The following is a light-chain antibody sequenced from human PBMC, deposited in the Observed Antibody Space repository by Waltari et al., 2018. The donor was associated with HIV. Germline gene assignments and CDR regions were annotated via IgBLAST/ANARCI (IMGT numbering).Light chain of an antibody. CDR1: QSILYSSNNKNY. J-gene: IGKJ4*01. CDR3: QQYDSTPLT. Sequence: DIVMTQSPDSLAVSLGERATINCKSSQSILYSSNNKNYLAWYQQKPGQPPKLLIYWASTRESGVPDRFSGSWSGTDFTLTISSLQAEDVAVYYCQQYDSTPLTFGGGTKVEIK. CDR2: WAS. V-gene: IGKV4-1*01.